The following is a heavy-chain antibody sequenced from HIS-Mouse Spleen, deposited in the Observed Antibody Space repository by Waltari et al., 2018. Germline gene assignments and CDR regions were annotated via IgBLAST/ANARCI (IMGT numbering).Heavy chain of an antibody. D-gene: IGHD6-13*01. CDR1: GGSISSSSYY. CDR3: AREIPYSSSWYDWYFDL. J-gene: IGHJ2*01. Sequence: QLQLQESGPGLVKPSETLSLTCTVSGGSISSSSYYWGWIRQPPGKGLELIGGIYYSGSTYSNPSLKIRVTISVETSKTQLSLKLSSVTAADTAVYYCAREIPYSSSWYDWYFDLWGRGTLVTVSS. V-gene: IGHV4-39*07. CDR2: IYYSGST.